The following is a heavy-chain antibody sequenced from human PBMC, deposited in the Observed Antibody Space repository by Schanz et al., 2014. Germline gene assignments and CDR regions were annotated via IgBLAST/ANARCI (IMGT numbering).Heavy chain of an antibody. V-gene: IGHV3-23*01. Sequence: EVQLLESGGGLVQPGGSLRLSCAASGFTFRGYAMSWVRQAPGRGLEWVSSISSGGGSTYYADSVKGRFTISRDNSKNTLYLQMNSLRAEDTAVYYCAKGRFGELSAFDIWGQGTMVTVSS. CDR3: AKGRFGELSAFDI. CDR2: ISSGGGST. J-gene: IGHJ3*02. D-gene: IGHD3-10*01. CDR1: GFTFRGYA.